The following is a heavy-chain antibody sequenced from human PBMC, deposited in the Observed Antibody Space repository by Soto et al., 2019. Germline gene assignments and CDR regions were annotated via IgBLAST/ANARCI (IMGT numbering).Heavy chain of an antibody. J-gene: IGHJ6*02. CDR3: ARVVGRTTMVSYYYYGMDV. CDR2: ISAYNGNT. CDR1: GYTFTNYG. D-gene: IGHD3-10*01. V-gene: IGHV1-18*01. Sequence: GASVKVCCKASGYTFTNYGISWVRQAPGQGLEWMGWISAYNGNTNYAQKLQGRVTMTTDTSTSTAYMELRSLRSDDTAVYYCARVVGRTTMVSYYYYGMDVWGRGTTATVSS.